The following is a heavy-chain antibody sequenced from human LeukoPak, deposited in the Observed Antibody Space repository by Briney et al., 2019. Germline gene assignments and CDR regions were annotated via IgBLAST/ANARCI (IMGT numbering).Heavy chain of an antibody. J-gene: IGHJ4*02. CDR1: GGSISSGSYY. Sequence: SQTLSLTCTVSGGSISSGSYYWSWIRQPAGKGLEWIGRIYTSGSTNYNPSLKSRVTMSVDTSKNQFSLKLSSVTAADTAVYYCARDRMGSGGTDYWGQGTLVTVSS. CDR2: IYTSGST. D-gene: IGHD3-16*01. V-gene: IGHV4-61*02. CDR3: ARDRMGSGGTDY.